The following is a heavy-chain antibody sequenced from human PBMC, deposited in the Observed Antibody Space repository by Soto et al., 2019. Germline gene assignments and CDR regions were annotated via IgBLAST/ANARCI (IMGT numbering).Heavy chain of an antibody. Sequence: PGESLKISCKGSGYFFNNYWIGWVRQMPGKGLEWMGMVYPGDSDTRYSPSFQGQVTISADKSIATAYLQWNSLKAADTAIYYCVKHLSVAGHKFYFDEWGQGTLVTVSS. CDR1: GYFFNNYW. CDR2: VYPGDSDT. D-gene: IGHD6-19*01. CDR3: VKHLSVAGHKFYFDE. J-gene: IGHJ4*02. V-gene: IGHV5-51*01.